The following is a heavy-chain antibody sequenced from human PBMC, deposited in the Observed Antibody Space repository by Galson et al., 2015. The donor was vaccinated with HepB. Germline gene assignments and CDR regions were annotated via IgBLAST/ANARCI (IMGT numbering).Heavy chain of an antibody. V-gene: IGHV1-2*02. CDR3: ARTRNYYYYYGMDV. CDR2: INPNSGGT. J-gene: IGHJ6*02. CDR1: GYTFTGYY. Sequence: SVKVSCKASGYTFTGYYMHWVRQAPGQGLEWMGWINPNSGGTNYAQKFQGRVTMTRDTSISTAYMELSRLRSDDTAVYYCARTRNYYYYYGMDVWGQGTTVTVSS.